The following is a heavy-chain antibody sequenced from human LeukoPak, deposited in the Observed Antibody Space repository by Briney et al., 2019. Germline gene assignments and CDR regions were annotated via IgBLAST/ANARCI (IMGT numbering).Heavy chain of an antibody. J-gene: IGHJ4*02. CDR1: GFTFSSYA. CDR2: IRYDGSNK. CDR3: AKVGRRITMIVAGSFDY. D-gene: IGHD3-22*01. Sequence: GGSLRLSCAASGFTFSSYAMHWVRQAPGKGLEWVAFIRYDGSNKYYADSVKGRFTISRDNSKNTLYLQMNSLRAEDTAVYYCAKVGRRITMIVAGSFDYWGQGTLVTVSS. V-gene: IGHV3-30*02.